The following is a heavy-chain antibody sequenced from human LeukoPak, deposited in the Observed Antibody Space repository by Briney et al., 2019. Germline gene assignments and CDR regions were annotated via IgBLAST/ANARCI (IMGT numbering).Heavy chain of an antibody. CDR1: GGSISSGDYY. CDR2: IYYSGST. D-gene: IGHD1-26*01. V-gene: IGHV4-30-4*08. CDR3: ARVLVGATGCFDY. J-gene: IGHJ4*02. Sequence: SSETLSLTCTVSGGSISSGDYYWSWIRQPPGKGLEWIGYIYYSGSTYYNPSLKSRVTISVDTSKNQFSLKLSSVTAADTAVYYCARVLVGATGCFDYWGQGTLVTVSS.